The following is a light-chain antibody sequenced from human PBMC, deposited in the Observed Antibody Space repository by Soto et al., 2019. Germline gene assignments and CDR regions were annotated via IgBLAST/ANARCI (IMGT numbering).Light chain of an antibody. CDR3: CSYAGSNTHYV. CDR1: RNDVGAYNF. J-gene: IGLJ1*01. V-gene: IGLV2-14*01. Sequence: QSALTQPASVSGSPGQSIAISCTGNRNDVGAYNFVSWYQQHPGKAPELLIYDVSDRPSGVSDRFSGSRSGNTASLTISALQAEDEADYYCCSYAGSNTHYVFGTGTKLTVL. CDR2: DVS.